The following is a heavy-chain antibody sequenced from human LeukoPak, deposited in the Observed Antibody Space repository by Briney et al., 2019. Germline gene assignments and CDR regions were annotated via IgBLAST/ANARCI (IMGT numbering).Heavy chain of an antibody. D-gene: IGHD6-6*01. J-gene: IGHJ3*02. Sequence: GGSLRLSCAASGFTFSSYEMNWVRQAPGKGLEWVSYISSSGSTIYYADSVKGRFTISRDNSKNTLYLQMNSLRAEDTAVYYCAKGTWSIAARKNAFDIWGQGTMVTVSS. CDR1: GFTFSSYE. CDR2: ISSSGSTI. CDR3: AKGTWSIAARKNAFDI. V-gene: IGHV3-48*03.